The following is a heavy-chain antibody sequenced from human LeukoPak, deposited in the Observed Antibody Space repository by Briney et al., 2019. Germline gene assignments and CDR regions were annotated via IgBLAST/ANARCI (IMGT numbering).Heavy chain of an antibody. CDR2: IYTSGNT. D-gene: IGHD4-17*01. V-gene: IGHV4-61*02. Sequence: SETLSLTCTVSGGSISSGSYYWSWLRQPAGKGLEWIGRIYTSGNTNYNPSLKSRVTISVDTSKNQFSLKLSSVTAADTAVYYCARGATVTTPFDYWGQGTLVTVSS. CDR1: GGSISSGSYY. CDR3: ARGATVTTPFDY. J-gene: IGHJ4*02.